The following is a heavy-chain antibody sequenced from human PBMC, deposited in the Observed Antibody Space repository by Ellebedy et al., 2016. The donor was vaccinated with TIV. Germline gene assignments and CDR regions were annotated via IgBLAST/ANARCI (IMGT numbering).Heavy chain of an antibody. J-gene: IGHJ6*02. CDR2: IATDGSST. Sequence: PGGSLRLSCAASGFTFSGYWMHWVRQPPGKGLVWVSRIATDGSSTTYADSVKGRFSISSYNAKNTLYLHMSSLRAEDTAVYYCVRDKQDYGGGYYFDGMDVWGQGTMVTISS. CDR1: GFTFSGYW. V-gene: IGHV3-74*01. D-gene: IGHD4-23*01. CDR3: VRDKQDYGGGYYFDGMDV.